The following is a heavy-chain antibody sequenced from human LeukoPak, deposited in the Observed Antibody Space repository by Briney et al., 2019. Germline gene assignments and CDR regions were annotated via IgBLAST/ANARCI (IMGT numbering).Heavy chain of an antibody. CDR2: ISGSGGST. D-gene: IGHD3-22*01. J-gene: IGHJ4*02. V-gene: IGHV3-23*01. CDR1: GFTFSSYG. CDR3: AKDWSDLYYYDSSPLDY. Sequence: GGSLRLSCAASGFTFSSYGVGWVRQAPGKGLEWVSAISGSGGSTYYADSVKGRFTISRDNSKNTLYLQMNSLRAEDTAVYYCAKDWSDLYYYDSSPLDYWGQGTLVTVSS.